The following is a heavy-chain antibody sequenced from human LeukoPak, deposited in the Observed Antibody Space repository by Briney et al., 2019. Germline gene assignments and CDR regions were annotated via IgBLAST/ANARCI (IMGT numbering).Heavy chain of an antibody. CDR1: GYTFSSYG. J-gene: IGHJ4*02. CDR3: ARVSEGSGYHYPPGY. D-gene: IGHD3-22*01. CDR2: VSADKGHT. V-gene: IGHV1-18*01. Sequence: ASVKVSCKASGYTFSSYGISWVRQAPGQGLEWVGWVSADKGHTNYAQKFQGRVTVTTDTSTSTVYMELRSLTSDDTAVYYCARVSEGSGYHYPPGYWGQGTLVTVSS.